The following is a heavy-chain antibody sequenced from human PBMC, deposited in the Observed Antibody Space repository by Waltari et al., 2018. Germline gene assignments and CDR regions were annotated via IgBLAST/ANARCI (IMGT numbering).Heavy chain of an antibody. V-gene: IGHV3-7*01. CDR1: GFTFSRDW. J-gene: IGHJ4*02. D-gene: IGHD5-12*01. Sequence: EIQVVESGGGLVQPGGSLRLSCTASGFTFSRDWMSWVRPAPGKGLEWVANIKHDGTTKFYLDSVKGRFTISRDNAQNTVYLQMNSLRVEDTALYYCARAVDVADYWGQGTLVTVSS. CDR3: ARAVDVADY. CDR2: IKHDGTTK.